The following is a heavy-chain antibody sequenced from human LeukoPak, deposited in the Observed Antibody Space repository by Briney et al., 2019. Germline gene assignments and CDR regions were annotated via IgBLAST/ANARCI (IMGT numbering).Heavy chain of an antibody. D-gene: IGHD2-21*01. CDR1: GFTFSSYA. Sequence: GGSLRLSCAASGFTFSSYAMSWVRQAPGKGPEWVSAISGSGGSTYYADSVKGRFTISRDNSKNTLYLQMNSLRAEDTAVYYCAKFLPTHIVVANYYFDYWGQGTLVTVSS. V-gene: IGHV3-23*01. J-gene: IGHJ4*02. CDR3: AKFLPTHIVVANYYFDY. CDR2: ISGSGGST.